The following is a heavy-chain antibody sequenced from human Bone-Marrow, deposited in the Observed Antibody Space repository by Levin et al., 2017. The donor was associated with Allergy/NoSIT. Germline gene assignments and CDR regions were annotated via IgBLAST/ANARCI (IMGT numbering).Heavy chain of an antibody. J-gene: IGHJ4*02. CDR1: GFTFSSHG. V-gene: IGHV3-30*03. CDR3: ARDRGGGVCCSDY. Sequence: GSLRLSCAASGFTFSSHGVHWVRQAPGKGLEWVAVISYDGSSKYYGASVKGRFTISRDNSKNTLYLQMNSLRSEDTAIYYCARDRGGGVCCSDYWGQGTPVTVSS. CDR2: ISYDGSSK. D-gene: IGHD2-21*02.